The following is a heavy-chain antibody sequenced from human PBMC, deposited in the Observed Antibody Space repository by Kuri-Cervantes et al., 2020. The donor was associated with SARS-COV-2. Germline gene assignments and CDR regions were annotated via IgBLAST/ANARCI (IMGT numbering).Heavy chain of an antibody. D-gene: IGHD5-18*01. V-gene: IGHV1-69*13. CDR1: GGTFSSYA. CDR2: IIPIFGTA. J-gene: IGHJ4*02. CDR3: ATTDTAMVPEFDY. Sequence: SVKVSCKASGGTFSSYAISWVRQAPGQGLEWMGGIIPIFGTANYAQKFQGRVTITADESTSTAYMELSSLRSEDTAVYYCATTDTAMVPEFDYWGQGTLVPSPQ.